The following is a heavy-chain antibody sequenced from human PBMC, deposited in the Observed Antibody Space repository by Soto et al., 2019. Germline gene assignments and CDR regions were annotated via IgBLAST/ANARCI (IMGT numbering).Heavy chain of an antibody. Sequence: SETLSLTCTVSGGSISSGDYYWSWIRQPPGKGLEWIGYIYYSGSTYYNPSLKSRVTISVDTSKNQFSLKLSSVTAADTAVYYCARDCIVQRPYYYYGMDVWGQGTTVTSP. CDR1: GGSISSGDYY. CDR3: ARDCIVQRPYYYYGMDV. CDR2: IYYSGST. J-gene: IGHJ6*02. V-gene: IGHV4-30-4*01. D-gene: IGHD2-8*01.